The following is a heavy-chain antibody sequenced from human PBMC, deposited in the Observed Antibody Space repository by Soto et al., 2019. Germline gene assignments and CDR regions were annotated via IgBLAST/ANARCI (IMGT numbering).Heavy chain of an antibody. CDR3: ARSGVTGIVIPSHWFDP. V-gene: IGHV4-31*03. CDR2: ISSSGST. CDR1: GDSIGGVGY. Sequence: KPSETLYLSCTVSGDSIGGVGYWSWIRQFPGRGLEWIGCISSSGSTYYNPALNNRISLSLDTSQNQFSLKLLSVTAADTAIYYCARSGVTGIVIPSHWFDPWGQGTLVTVSS. J-gene: IGHJ5*02. D-gene: IGHD2-21*02.